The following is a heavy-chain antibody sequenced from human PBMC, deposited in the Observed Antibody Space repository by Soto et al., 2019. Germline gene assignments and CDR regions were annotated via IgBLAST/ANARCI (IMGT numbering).Heavy chain of an antibody. J-gene: IGHJ4*02. CDR1: GFTFSDDY. CDR3: ARVSSPRDPWLDY. V-gene: IGHV3-11*01. D-gene: IGHD5-18*01. Sequence: GGSLRLSCGASGFTFSDDYMSWIRQAPGKGLEWVSYISSSGGTIYYADSVKGRFTISRDNAKNSLFLQMNSLRADDTAVYYCARVSSPRDPWLDYWGQGTLVTVSS. CDR2: ISSSGGTI.